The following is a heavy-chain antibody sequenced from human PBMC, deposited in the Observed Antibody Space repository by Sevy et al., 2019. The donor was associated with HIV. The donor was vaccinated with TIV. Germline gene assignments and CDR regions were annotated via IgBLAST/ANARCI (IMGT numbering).Heavy chain of an antibody. CDR2: VSHSGNP. V-gene: IGHV4-59*08. CDR1: GDSINTYY. J-gene: IGHJ4*02. D-gene: IGHD2-2*01. Sequence: SETLSLTCTVSGDSINTYYRSWIRQPPGKGLEWIGYVSHSGNPIYNPSLKSRVSMSLDTSRNQCSLNVKSVTAADTAVYYCARLRWDLVVVPGATPRCYFDYWGQGTLVTVSS. CDR3: ARLRWDLVVVPGATPRCYFDY.